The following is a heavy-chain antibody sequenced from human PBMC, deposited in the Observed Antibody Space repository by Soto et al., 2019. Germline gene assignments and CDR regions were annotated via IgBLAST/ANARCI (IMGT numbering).Heavy chain of an antibody. V-gene: IGHV3-33*01. J-gene: IGHJ2*01. Sequence: QVQLAESGGGVVQPGRSLRLSCVAPGFTFRIYGMHWVRKAPGKGLEWVAGIWNDGSNQYYAESVKGRFTISRDNSKNTVFLKMNSLRVDDTAVYFCARVSGSGLGYFDLWGRGTLVTVSS. CDR1: GFTFRIYG. CDR3: ARVSGSGLGYFDL. CDR2: IWNDGSNQ. D-gene: IGHD3-10*01.